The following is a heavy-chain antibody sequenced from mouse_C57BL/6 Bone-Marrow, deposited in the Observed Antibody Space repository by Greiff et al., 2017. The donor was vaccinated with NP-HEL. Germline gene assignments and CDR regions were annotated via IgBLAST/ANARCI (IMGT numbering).Heavy chain of an antibody. V-gene: IGHV2-2*01. CDR3: ARKEDSSGYGAWFAY. D-gene: IGHD3-2*02. Sequence: QVQLQQSGPGLVQPSQSLSIPCTVSGFSLTSYGVPWVRQSPGKGLEWLGVIWSGGSTDYNAAFISSLSISKDNSKSQVFFKMNSLQADDTAIYYCARKEDSSGYGAWFAYWGQGTLVTVSA. CDR2: IWSGGST. CDR1: GFSLTSYG. J-gene: IGHJ3*01.